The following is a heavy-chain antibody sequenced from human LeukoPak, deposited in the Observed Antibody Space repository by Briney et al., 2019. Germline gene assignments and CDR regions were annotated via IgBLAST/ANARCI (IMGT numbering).Heavy chain of an antibody. CDR2: ISDIGASS. CDR3: ARKGNGALDI. J-gene: IGHJ3*02. CDR1: GFTFGNYA. Sequence: PGGSLRLSCAPSGFTFGNYAMSWVRQAPGKGLEWVSDISDIGASSNYVGSVKGRFTISRDNSKNTLFLQMDSLRAEDTAIYYCARKGNGALDIWGQGTMVTVSS. V-gene: IGHV3-23*01. D-gene: IGHD1-1*01.